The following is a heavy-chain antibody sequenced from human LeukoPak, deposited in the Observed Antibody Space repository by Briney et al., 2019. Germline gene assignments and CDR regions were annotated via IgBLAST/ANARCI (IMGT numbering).Heavy chain of an antibody. V-gene: IGHV3-53*01. Sequence: PGGSLRLSCAASGFTVSSNHMSWVRQAPGKGLEWVSLIYSGGTTYYADSVKGRSTISRDNSKNTLYLQMNSLRAEDTAVYYCARDSGFYWTDAFDIWGQGTMVTVSS. J-gene: IGHJ3*02. CDR2: IYSGGTT. CDR1: GFTVSSNH. D-gene: IGHD3-10*01. CDR3: ARDSGFYWTDAFDI.